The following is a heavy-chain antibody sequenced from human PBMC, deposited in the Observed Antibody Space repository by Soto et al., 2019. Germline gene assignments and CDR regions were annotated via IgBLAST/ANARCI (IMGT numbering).Heavy chain of an antibody. D-gene: IGHD5-18*01. CDR3: ARDRRPQTTAGDTAFDI. Sequence: SQTLSLTCAISGDSVSSSSVTWNWIRQSPSRGLEWLGRTYYRSKWYNDYAVSVKSRITINPDTSKNQFSLQLNSVTPEDTAVYYCARDRRPQTTAGDTAFDIWGQGAMVTVSS. CDR1: GDSVSSSSVT. V-gene: IGHV6-1*01. CDR2: TYYRSKWYN. J-gene: IGHJ3*02.